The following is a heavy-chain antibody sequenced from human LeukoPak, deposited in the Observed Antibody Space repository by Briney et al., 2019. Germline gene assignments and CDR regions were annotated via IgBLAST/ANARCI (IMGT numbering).Heavy chain of an antibody. CDR3: ARGEGYYYGSGSPLDV. CDR2: ISAYNGNT. Sequence: GASVKVSCKASGGTFSSYAISWVRQAPGQGLEWMGWISAYNGNTNYAQKIQGRVTMTTDTSTSTVYMELRSLRSDDTAVYYCARGEGYYYGSGSPLDVWGQGTTVTVSS. J-gene: IGHJ6*02. D-gene: IGHD3-10*01. CDR1: GGTFSSYA. V-gene: IGHV1-18*01.